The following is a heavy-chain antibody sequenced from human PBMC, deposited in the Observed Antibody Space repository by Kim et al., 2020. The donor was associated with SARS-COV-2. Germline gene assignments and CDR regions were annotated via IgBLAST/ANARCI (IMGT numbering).Heavy chain of an antibody. V-gene: IGHV4-31*03. J-gene: IGHJ6*02. CDR3: ARDSGTHRDYYYGMDV. CDR2: IYYSGST. Sequence: SETLSLTCTVSGGSIISGGYYWSWIRQLPGKGLEWIGYIYYSGSTYYNPSLKSRVIISIDTSKNQFSLKLSSVTAADTAVYYCARDSGTHRDYYYGMDVWGQGTTVIVSS. CDR1: GGSIISGGYY. D-gene: IGHD3-10*01.